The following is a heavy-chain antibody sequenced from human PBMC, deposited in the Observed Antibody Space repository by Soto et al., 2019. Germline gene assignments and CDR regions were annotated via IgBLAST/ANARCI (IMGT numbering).Heavy chain of an antibody. V-gene: IGHV3-23*01. CDR1: GFTFSSYA. CDR2: ISGRGGST. J-gene: IGHJ4*02. D-gene: IGHD6-19*01. CDR3: AKDPSYIAVYRDYFDY. Sequence: PGGALRLSCAASGFTFSSYAMSWVRPAPGKGLEGVSAISGRGGSTYYADSVKGRFTISRDNSKNTLYLQMNSLRAEDTAVYYCAKDPSYIAVYRDYFDYWGQGTLVTVSS.